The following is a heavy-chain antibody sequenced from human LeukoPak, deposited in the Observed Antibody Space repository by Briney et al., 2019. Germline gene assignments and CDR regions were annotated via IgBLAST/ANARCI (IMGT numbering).Heavy chain of an antibody. CDR2: ISYDGSNK. V-gene: IGHV3-30*01. CDR3: AADCSSTSCQGDKSYYYYYYMDV. CDR1: GFTFSSYA. D-gene: IGHD2-2*01. J-gene: IGHJ6*03. Sequence: PGRSLRLSCAASGFTFSSYAMHWVRQAPGKGLEWVAVISYDGSNKYYADSVKGRFTISRDNSKNTLYLQMNSLRAEDTAVYYCAADCSSTSCQGDKSYYYYYYMDVWGKGTTVTVSS.